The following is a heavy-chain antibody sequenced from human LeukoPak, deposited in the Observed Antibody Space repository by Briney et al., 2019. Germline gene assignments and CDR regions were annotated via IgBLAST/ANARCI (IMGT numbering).Heavy chain of an antibody. CDR3: ARDSGTYYYDSSGTHGGAFDI. V-gene: IGHV1-69*05. D-gene: IGHD3-22*01. Sequence: SVKVSCKASGGTFSSYAISWVRQAPGQGLEWMGGIIPIFGTANYAQKFQGRVTMTRDMSTSTVYMELSSLRSEDTAVYYCARDSGTYYYDSSGTHGGAFDIWGQGTMVTVSS. CDR2: IIPIFGTA. CDR1: GGTFSSYA. J-gene: IGHJ3*02.